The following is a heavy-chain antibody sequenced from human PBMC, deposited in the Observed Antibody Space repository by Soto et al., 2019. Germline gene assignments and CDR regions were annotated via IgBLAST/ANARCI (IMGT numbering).Heavy chain of an antibody. Sequence: GPSVKVSCKASGYTFTSYDINWVRQATGQGLEWMGWMNPNSGNTGYAQKFQGRVTMTRNTSISTAYMELSSLRSEDTAVYYCARGFRSDFWSGYYSAYYYYMDAWGKGTTVTVSS. J-gene: IGHJ6*03. CDR3: ARGFRSDFWSGYYSAYYYYMDA. CDR1: GYTFTSYD. CDR2: MNPNSGNT. D-gene: IGHD3-3*01. V-gene: IGHV1-8*01.